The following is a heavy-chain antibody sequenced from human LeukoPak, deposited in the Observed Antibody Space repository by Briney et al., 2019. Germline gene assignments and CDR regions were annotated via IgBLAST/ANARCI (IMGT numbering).Heavy chain of an antibody. CDR2: MNPGSGDT. CDR3: ARGLGSYDTTWYPPLRY. V-gene: IGHV1-8*01. CDR1: GFTLTTHD. D-gene: IGHD3-22*01. J-gene: IGHJ4*02. Sequence: ASVKVSCKTSGFTLTTHDINWVRQATGKGLEWMGWMNPGSGDTGYEQRFQGRVTMTRDTSINTAYMELTSLTSEDAAVYYCARGLGSYDTTWYPPLRYWGQGTLVTVSS.